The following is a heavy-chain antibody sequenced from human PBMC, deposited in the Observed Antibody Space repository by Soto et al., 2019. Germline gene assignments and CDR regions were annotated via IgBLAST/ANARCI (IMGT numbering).Heavy chain of an antibody. CDR2: ISYDGSNK. CDR3: AKSYPSYYYDSSGYQDY. Sequence: GGSLRLSCAASGFTFSSYGMHWVRQAPGKGLEWVAVISYDGSNKYYADSVKGRFTISRDNSKNTLYLQMNSLRAEDTAVYYCAKSYPSYYYDSSGYQDYWGQETLVTVSS. J-gene: IGHJ4*02. CDR1: GFTFSSYG. V-gene: IGHV3-30*18. D-gene: IGHD3-22*01.